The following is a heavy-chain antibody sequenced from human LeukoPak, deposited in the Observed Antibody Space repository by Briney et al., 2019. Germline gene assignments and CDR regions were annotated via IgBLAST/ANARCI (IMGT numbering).Heavy chain of an antibody. CDR2: IYYSGST. J-gene: IGHJ4*02. D-gene: IGHD3-10*01. Sequence: PSETLSLTCTVSGGSISSYCWSWIRQPTGKGREWIGYIYYSGSTNYNPSLKSRVTISVDTSKNQFSLKLSSVTAADTAVYYCARAWYYGSGSYYLDYWGQGTLVTVSS. V-gene: IGHV4-59*01. CDR1: GGSISSYC. CDR3: ARAWYYGSGSYYLDY.